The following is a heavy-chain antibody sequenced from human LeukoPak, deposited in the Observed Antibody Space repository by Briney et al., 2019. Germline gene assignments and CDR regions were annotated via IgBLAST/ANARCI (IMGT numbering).Heavy chain of an antibody. J-gene: IGHJ4*02. V-gene: IGHV3-30*02. CDR1: GFTFSSYW. CDR3: TKDNSGYSDY. D-gene: IGHD3-22*01. Sequence: GGSLRLSCAASGFTFSSYWMSWVRQAPGKGLEWVAFIPYDGSNNYYADSVKGRFTISRDNSKNTLYLQMNSLRAEDTALYYCTKDNSGYSDYWGQGTLVTVSS. CDR2: IPYDGSNN.